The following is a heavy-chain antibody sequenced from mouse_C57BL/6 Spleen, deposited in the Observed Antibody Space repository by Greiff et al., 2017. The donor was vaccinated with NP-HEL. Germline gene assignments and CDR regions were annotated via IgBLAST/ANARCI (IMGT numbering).Heavy chain of an antibody. Sequence: DVQLVESGGGLVKPGGSLKLSCAASGFTFSSYAMSWVRQTPEKRLEWVATISDGGSYTYYPDNVKGRFTISRDNAKNNLYLQMSHLKSEDTAMYYCARDGDYGAMDYWGQGTSVTVSS. CDR3: ARDGDYGAMDY. V-gene: IGHV5-4*01. CDR2: ISDGGSYT. J-gene: IGHJ4*01. D-gene: IGHD2-4*01. CDR1: GFTFSSYA.